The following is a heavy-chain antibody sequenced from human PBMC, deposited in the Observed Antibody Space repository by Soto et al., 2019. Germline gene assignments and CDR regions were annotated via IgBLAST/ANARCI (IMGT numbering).Heavy chain of an antibody. CDR3: ARGDYGDFDYGMDV. CDR1: GGSISSGGFS. Sequence: QLQLQESGSGLVKPSQTLSLTCAVSGGSISSGGFSWSWIRQSPEKGLEWIGYIYQSGSTYYNPSLKRRVPISVDRSKNQFSLNLSSVTAADTAVYYCARGDYGDFDYGMDVWGRGTTVTVSS. D-gene: IGHD4-17*01. V-gene: IGHV4-30-2*06. CDR2: IYQSGST. J-gene: IGHJ6*02.